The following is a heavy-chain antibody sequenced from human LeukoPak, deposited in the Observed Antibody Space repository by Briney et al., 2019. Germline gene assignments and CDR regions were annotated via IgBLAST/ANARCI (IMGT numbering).Heavy chain of an antibody. V-gene: IGHV1-2*06. CDR3: ARVELSSSESYYFDY. J-gene: IGHJ4*02. CDR1: GYTFPDFY. D-gene: IGHD1-1*01. CDR2: INPNSGVT. Sequence: ASVKVSCETSGYTFPDFYLHWLRQSPGQGLEWMGRINPNSGVTNSAQKFQDRVTMTRDTSIDTAYMELNSLRSDDTAVYYCARVELSSSESYYFDYWGQGTLVTVSS.